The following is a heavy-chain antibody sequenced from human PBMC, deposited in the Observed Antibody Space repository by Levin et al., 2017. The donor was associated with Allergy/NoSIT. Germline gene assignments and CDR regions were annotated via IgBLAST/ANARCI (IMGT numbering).Heavy chain of an antibody. CDR1: GFTFSSYW. Sequence: HGESLKISCAASGFTFSSYWMHWVRQAPGKGLVWVSRINSDGSSTSYADSVKGRFTISRDNAKNTLYLQMNSLRAEDTAVYYCARGYGSGSYFPKQPYYFDYWGQGTLVTVSS. CDR3: ARGYGSGSYFPKQPYYFDY. V-gene: IGHV3-74*01. J-gene: IGHJ4*02. CDR2: INSDGSST. D-gene: IGHD3-10*01.